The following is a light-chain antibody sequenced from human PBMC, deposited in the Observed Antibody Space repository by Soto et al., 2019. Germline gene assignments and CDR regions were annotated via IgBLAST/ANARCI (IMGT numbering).Light chain of an antibody. CDR2: GAS. CDR1: QSVSSYS. V-gene: IGKV3-20*01. CDR3: QQYGSSPFT. Sequence: DIVLTQSPGTLSLSPGERASLSCRASQSVSSYSLAWYQQKPGQAPRLLIYGASNRATGIPDRFSGSGSGTDFTLTISRLEPEDFAVFYCQQYGSSPFTFGQGTKLDI. J-gene: IGKJ2*01.